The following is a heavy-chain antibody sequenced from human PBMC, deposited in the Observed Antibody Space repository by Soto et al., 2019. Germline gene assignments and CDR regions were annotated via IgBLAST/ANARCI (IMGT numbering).Heavy chain of an antibody. V-gene: IGHV5-10-1*01. Sequence: GDSLKISCKGSGYSFTSYWISWVRQMPGKGLEWMGRIDPSDSYTNYSPSFQGHVTISADKSISTAYLQWSSLKASDTAMYYCALGGYCRSTSCYAWGEGTLVTVSS. CDR2: IDPSDSYT. CDR3: ALGGYCRSTSCYA. CDR1: GYSFTSYW. J-gene: IGHJ4*02. D-gene: IGHD2-2*01.